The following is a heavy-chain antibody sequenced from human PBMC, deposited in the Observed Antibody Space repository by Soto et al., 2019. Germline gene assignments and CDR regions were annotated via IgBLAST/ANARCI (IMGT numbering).Heavy chain of an antibody. CDR2: IIPIFGTA. CDR1: GGTFSSYA. J-gene: IGHJ4*02. CDR3: AREPAARPRRPYYFDY. V-gene: IGHV1-69*01. Sequence: QVQLVQSGAEVKKPGSSVKVSCKASGGTFSSYAISWVRQAPGQGLEWMGGIIPIFGTANYAQKFQGRVTITADESTSTAYMELSSLRSEDTAVDYCAREPAARPRRPYYFDYWGQGTLVTVSS. D-gene: IGHD6-6*01.